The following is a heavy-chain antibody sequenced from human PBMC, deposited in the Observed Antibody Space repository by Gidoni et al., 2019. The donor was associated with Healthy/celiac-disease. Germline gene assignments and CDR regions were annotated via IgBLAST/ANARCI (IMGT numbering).Heavy chain of an antibody. V-gene: IGHV1-69*06. Sequence: QVQLVQSGAEVKQPGSSVKVSCKASGGPFSSYAISWVQQAPGQGLEGMGGIIPIFGTANYAQKFQGRVTITADKSTSTAYMELSSLRSEDTAVYYCARSLIAAAGTDPPENYYYGMDVWGQGTTVTVSS. CDR3: ARSLIAAAGTDPPENYYYGMDV. CDR1: GGPFSSYA. D-gene: IGHD6-13*01. J-gene: IGHJ6*02. CDR2: IIPIFGTA.